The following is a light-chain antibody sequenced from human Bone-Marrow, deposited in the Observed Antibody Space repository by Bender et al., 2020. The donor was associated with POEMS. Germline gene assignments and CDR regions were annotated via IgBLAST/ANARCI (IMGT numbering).Light chain of an antibody. V-gene: IGLV2-8*01. CDR1: SSDVGAYNF. CDR2: EVT. J-gene: IGLJ1*01. CDR3: NSFSGTNPYV. Sequence: QSALTQPPSASGSPGQSVTISCTGTSSDVGAYNFVSWFQQHPGKAPKLLIYEVTKRPSGVPDRFSGSKSGNTASLTVSGLQAEDEADYYCNSFSGTNPYVFGTGTRVSVL.